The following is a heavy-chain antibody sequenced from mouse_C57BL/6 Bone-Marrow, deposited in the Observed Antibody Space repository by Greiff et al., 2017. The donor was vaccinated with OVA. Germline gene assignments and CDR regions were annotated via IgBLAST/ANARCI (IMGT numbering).Heavy chain of an antibody. V-gene: IGHV1-80*01. J-gene: IGHJ3*01. CDR1: ASPFSGSW. CDR3: ARGAY. Sequence: QVQLQRPGPGLVNPGASVKISSKASASPFSGSWLNWVKQRPGKGLEGIGQIYPGNGDTTYNGKFKGKATLTADKASSTAYMQLSSLTSEDSAVYFCARGAYWGQGTLVTVS. CDR2: IYPGNGDT.